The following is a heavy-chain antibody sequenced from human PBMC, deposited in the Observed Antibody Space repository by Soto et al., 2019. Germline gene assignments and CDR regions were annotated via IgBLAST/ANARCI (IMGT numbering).Heavy chain of an antibody. CDR3: ASLGGVGAVNYSGP. V-gene: IGHV5-10-1*01. Sequence: GESLKISCKGSGYSFSNYWISWVRQMPGKGLEWMGRIDPSDSWTHYSPSFQGHVTISADKSISTVYLQWSSLKASDTAMYYCASLGGVGAVNYSGPWREGTLVTVPQ. J-gene: IGHJ5*02. CDR1: GYSFSNYW. CDR2: IDPSDSWT. D-gene: IGHD1-26*01.